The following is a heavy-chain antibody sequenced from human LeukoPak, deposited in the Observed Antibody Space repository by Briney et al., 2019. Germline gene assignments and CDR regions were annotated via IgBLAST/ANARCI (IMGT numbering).Heavy chain of an antibody. CDR3: ARVARAVAGHYDY. V-gene: IGHV4-39*07. CDR2: IYYSGST. Sequence: SETLSLTCTVSGGSISSSSYYWGWIRQPPGKGLEWIGSIYYSGSTNYNPSLKSRVTISVDTSKNQFSLKLSSVTAADTAVYYCARVARAVAGHYDYWGQGTLVTVSS. D-gene: IGHD6-19*01. CDR1: GGSISSSSYY. J-gene: IGHJ4*02.